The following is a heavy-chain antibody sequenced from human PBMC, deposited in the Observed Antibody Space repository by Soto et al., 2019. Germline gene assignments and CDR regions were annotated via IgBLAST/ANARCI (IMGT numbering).Heavy chain of an antibody. V-gene: IGHV3-23*01. Sequence: GGSLRLSCAASGFTFSNYAMSWVGQAPGKGLEWVSSISGICDSTYNADSVRGRFTLSRDNSKNTLYLQMNSLSAEDTAVYYCAKGGLYISSWYEGYWGQGTVATVSS. CDR1: GFTFSNYA. D-gene: IGHD6-13*01. J-gene: IGHJ4*02. CDR3: AKGGLYISSWYEGY. CDR2: ISGICDST.